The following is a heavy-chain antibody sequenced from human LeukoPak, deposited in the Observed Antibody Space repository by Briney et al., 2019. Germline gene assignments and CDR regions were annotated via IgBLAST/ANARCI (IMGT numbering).Heavy chain of an antibody. D-gene: IGHD1-20*01. CDR2: INHSGST. CDR3: ARVNLSDAFDI. J-gene: IGHJ3*02. Sequence: PSETLSLTCAVYGGSFSGYYWSWIRQPPGKGLEWIGEINHSGSTNYNPSLKSRVTISVDTSKNQFSLKLSSVTAADTAVYYCARVNLSDAFDIWGQGTMVTVSS. CDR1: GGSFSGYY. V-gene: IGHV4-34*01.